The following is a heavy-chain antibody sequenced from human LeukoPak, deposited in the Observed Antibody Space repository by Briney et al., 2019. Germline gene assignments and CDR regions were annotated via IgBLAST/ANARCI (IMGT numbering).Heavy chain of an antibody. CDR2: ISPDGSTT. D-gene: IGHD6-13*01. V-gene: IGHV3-74*01. CDR1: GFTFSSYW. CDR3: ARSPTTAAGPFDY. Sequence: GGSLRLSCAASGFTFSSYWMHWVRQAPGKGLVWVSRISPDGSTTGHADSVKGRFAISRDNSKNTLYLQINSLRVDDTAVYYCARSPTTAAGPFDYWGQGTLVTVSS. J-gene: IGHJ4*02.